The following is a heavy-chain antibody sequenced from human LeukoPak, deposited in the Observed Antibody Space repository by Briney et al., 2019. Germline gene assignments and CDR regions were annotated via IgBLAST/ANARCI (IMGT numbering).Heavy chain of an antibody. CDR2: INPSGGST. CDR3: ARGSYYYDSSGYPNWFDP. Sequence: ASVKVSCTASGYTFTSYYMHWVRQAPGQGLEWMGIINPSGGSTSCAQKFQGRVTMTRDTSTSTVYMELSSLRSEDTAVYYCARGSYYYDSSGYPNWFDPWGQGTLVTVSS. D-gene: IGHD3-22*01. J-gene: IGHJ5*02. CDR1: GYTFTSYY. V-gene: IGHV1-46*01.